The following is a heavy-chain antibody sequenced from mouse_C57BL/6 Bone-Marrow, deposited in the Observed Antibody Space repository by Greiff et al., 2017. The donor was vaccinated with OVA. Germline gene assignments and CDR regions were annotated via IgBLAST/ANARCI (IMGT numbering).Heavy chain of an antibody. Sequence: VQLQQSGPELVKPGASVKISCKASGYTFTDYYMNWVKQSHGKSLEWIGDINPNNGGTSYNQKFKGKATLTVDKSSSTAYMELRSLTSEDSAVYYCAREAPHYYGRTFDYWGQGTTLTVSS. D-gene: IGHD1-1*01. CDR2: INPNNGGT. CDR1: GYTFTDYY. J-gene: IGHJ2*01. CDR3: AREAPHYYGRTFDY. V-gene: IGHV1-26*01.